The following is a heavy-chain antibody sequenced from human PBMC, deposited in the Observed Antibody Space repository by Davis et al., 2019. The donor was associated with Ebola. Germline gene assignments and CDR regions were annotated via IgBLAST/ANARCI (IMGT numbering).Heavy chain of an antibody. CDR2: ISYDQSTR. Sequence: GESLKISCTASGFSLGAYGMHWVRQAPGKGLEWVAAISYDQSTRYYVDSVKGRFTISRDNSKNMLFLQMNSLRAEDTAVYYCAKSLNAGGIETYYFHNWGQGTPVTVSS. D-gene: IGHD1-1*01. V-gene: IGHV3-30*19. CDR1: GFSLGAYG. CDR3: AKSLNAGGIETYYFHN. J-gene: IGHJ4*02.